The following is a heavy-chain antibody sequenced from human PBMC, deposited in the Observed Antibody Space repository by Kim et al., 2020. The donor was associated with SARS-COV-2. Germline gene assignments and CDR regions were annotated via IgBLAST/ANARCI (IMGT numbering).Heavy chain of an antibody. V-gene: IGHV4-39*01. D-gene: IGHD6-19*01. CDR3: ARHYSPYIAVAAFDI. Sequence: SETLSLTCTVSGGSISSSSYYWGWIRQPPGKGLEWIGSIYYSGSTYYNPSLKSRVTISVDTSKNQFSLKLSSVTAADTAVYYCARHYSPYIAVAAFDIWGQGTTVTVSS. CDR2: IYYSGST. J-gene: IGHJ3*02. CDR1: GGSISSSSYY.